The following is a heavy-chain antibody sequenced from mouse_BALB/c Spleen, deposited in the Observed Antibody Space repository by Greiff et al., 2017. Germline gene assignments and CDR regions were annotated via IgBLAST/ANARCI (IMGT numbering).Heavy chain of an antibody. Sequence: EVKVEESGGGLVQPGGSMKLSCVASGFTFSNYWMNWVRQSPEKGLEWVAEIRLKSNNYATHYAESVKGRFTISRDDSKSSVYLQMNNLRAEDTGIYYCTRNRYWYFDVWGAGTTVTVSS. V-gene: IGHV6-6*02. CDR2: IRLKSNNYAT. J-gene: IGHJ1*01. CDR1: GFTFSNYW. CDR3: TRNRYWYFDV. D-gene: IGHD2-14*01.